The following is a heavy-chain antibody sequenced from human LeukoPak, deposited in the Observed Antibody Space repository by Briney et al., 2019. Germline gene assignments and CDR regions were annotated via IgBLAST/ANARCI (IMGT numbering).Heavy chain of an antibody. Sequence: SETLSLTCAVYGGSFSGYYWTWIRQPPGKGLEWIGEIHQSGSANYNPSLKSRLTMSVDTSKNQFSLKMTSVTAADTAMYYCARGLPLLKWFDPWGLGTLVTVSS. D-gene: IGHD3-3*01. CDR1: GGSFSGYY. CDR2: IHQSGSA. V-gene: IGHV4-34*01. J-gene: IGHJ5*02. CDR3: ARGLPLLKWFDP.